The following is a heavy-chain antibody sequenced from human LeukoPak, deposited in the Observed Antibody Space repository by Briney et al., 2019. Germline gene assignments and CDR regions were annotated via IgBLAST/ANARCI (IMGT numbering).Heavy chain of an antibody. V-gene: IGHV4-59*01. Sequence: PSETLSLTCTVSGDSISSYYWSWIRQPPGKGLEWIGYIYYSGSTNYNPSLKSRVTISVDTSKNQFSLKLNSVTAADTAVYYCASYGDRGWFDPWGQGTLVTVSS. J-gene: IGHJ5*02. CDR3: ASYGDRGWFDP. CDR2: IYYSGST. D-gene: IGHD4-17*01. CDR1: GDSISSYY.